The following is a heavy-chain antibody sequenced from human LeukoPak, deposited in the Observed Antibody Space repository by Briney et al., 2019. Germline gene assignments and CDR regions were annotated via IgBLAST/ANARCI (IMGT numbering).Heavy chain of an antibody. CDR1: GGSISSYY. Sequence: PSETLSLTCTVSGGSISSYYWSWIRQPPGKGLEWIGYIYYSGSTNYNPSLKSRVTISVDTSKNQFSLKLSSVPAADTAVYYCAREVGYYYDSSGYYSSWFDPWGQGTLVTVSS. CDR3: AREVGYYYDSSGYYSSWFDP. V-gene: IGHV4-59*01. J-gene: IGHJ5*02. D-gene: IGHD3-22*01. CDR2: IYYSGST.